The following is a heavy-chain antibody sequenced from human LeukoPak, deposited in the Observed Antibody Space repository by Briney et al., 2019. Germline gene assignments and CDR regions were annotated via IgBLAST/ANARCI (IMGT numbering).Heavy chain of an antibody. Sequence: ASVKVSCKASGGTFSSYAMSWVRQAPGKGLEWVSAISGSGGSTYYADSVKGRFTISRDNSKNTLYLQMNSLRAEDTAVYYCAKRSSMVRGATTYYFDYWGQGTLVTVSS. CDR2: ISGSGGST. D-gene: IGHD3-10*01. V-gene: IGHV3-23*01. CDR3: AKRSSMVRGATTYYFDY. J-gene: IGHJ4*02. CDR1: GGTFSSYA.